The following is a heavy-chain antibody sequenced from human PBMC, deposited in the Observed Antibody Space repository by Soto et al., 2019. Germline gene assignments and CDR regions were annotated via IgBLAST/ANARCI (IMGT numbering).Heavy chain of an antibody. Sequence: EVQLVESGGGLVQPGGSLRLSCAASGFTFSSYSMNWVRQAPGKGLEWVSYISSSSSTIYYADSVKGRFTISRDNAKNSLYLQMNSLRAEDTAVYYCARDRAVAGNTPPYFDYWGQGTLVTVSS. CDR3: ARDRAVAGNTPPYFDY. J-gene: IGHJ4*02. V-gene: IGHV3-48*01. D-gene: IGHD6-19*01. CDR1: GFTFSSYS. CDR2: ISSSSSTI.